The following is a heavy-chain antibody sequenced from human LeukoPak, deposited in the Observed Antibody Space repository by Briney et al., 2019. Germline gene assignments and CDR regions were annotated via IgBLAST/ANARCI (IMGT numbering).Heavy chain of an antibody. J-gene: IGHJ1*01. CDR1: GGSISSSSYY. D-gene: IGHD1-1*01. CDR2: ISGSGGST. V-gene: IGHV3-23*01. CDR3: AKARAPQLGYFQH. Sequence: ETLSLTCTVSGGSISSSSYYWGWIRQPPGKGLEWVSAISGSGGSTYYADSVKGRFTISRDNSKNTLYLQMNSLRAEDTAVYYCAKARAPQLGYFQHWGQGTLVTVSS.